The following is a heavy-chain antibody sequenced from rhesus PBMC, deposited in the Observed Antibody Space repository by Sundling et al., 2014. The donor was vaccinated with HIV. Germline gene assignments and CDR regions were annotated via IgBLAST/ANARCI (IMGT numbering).Heavy chain of an antibody. CDR2: ITDNSGIT. CDR3: ARERGSRVDF. CDR1: GGSISSFY. D-gene: IGHD5-42*01. Sequence: QVQLQESGPGLVKPSETLSLTCAVSGGSISSFYWSWIRQPPGKGLEYIGYITDNSGITNYNPSLESQVTISRDTSKKQFSLELTSLSVADTAVYYCARERGSRVDFWGQGVLVTVSS. V-gene: IGHV4-165*01. J-gene: IGHJ4*01.